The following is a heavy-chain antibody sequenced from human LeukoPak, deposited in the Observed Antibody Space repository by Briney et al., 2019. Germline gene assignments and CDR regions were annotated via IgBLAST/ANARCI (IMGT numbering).Heavy chain of an antibody. CDR3: ARDELGIADRLGY. CDR1: GYTFTNYG. V-gene: IGHV1-18*01. D-gene: IGHD6-13*01. CDR2: INTYNGNT. Sequence: ASVTVSFKASGYTFTNYGISWVRQAPGQGLEWMGWINTYNGNTNYAQKLQGRVTMTTDTSTSTTYMELRSLRSDDTAVYYCARDELGIADRLGYWGQGTLVTVSS. J-gene: IGHJ4*02.